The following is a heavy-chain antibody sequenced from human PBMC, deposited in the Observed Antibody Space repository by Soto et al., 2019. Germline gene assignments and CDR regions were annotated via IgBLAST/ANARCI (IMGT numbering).Heavy chain of an antibody. CDR1: GFTFSSYG. D-gene: IGHD6-13*01. J-gene: IGHJ4*02. V-gene: IGHV3-33*01. Sequence: GGSLRLSCVASGFTFSSYGMHWVRQAPGKGMEEMAVIWYDGSNKYYADYKKGRFTISRDNSKNTLYLQMNSLSAEDTAVYYCARETVGSSSWLHYWGQGTLVTVSS. CDR3: ARETVGSSSWLHY. CDR2: IWYDGSNK.